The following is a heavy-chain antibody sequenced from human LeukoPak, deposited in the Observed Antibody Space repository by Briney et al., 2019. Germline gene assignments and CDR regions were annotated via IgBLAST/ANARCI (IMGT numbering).Heavy chain of an antibody. CDR1: GGSISSYY. J-gene: IGHJ6*03. Sequence: SETLSLTCTVSGGSISSYYWSWIRQPAGKGLEWIGRIYTSGSTNYNPSLKSRVTMSVDTSKNQFSLKLSSVTAADTAVCYCARGWVSSYYYYYMDVWGKGTTVTVSS. CDR3: ARGWVSSYYYYYMDV. V-gene: IGHV4-4*07. CDR2: IYTSGST. D-gene: IGHD6-13*01.